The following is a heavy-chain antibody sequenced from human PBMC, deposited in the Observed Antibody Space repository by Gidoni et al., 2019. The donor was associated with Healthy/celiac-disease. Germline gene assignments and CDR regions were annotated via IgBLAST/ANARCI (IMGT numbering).Heavy chain of an antibody. CDR2: IYYSGST. CDR3: ARASTGYCSGGSCYDGGY. CDR1: GGSVSSGSYY. V-gene: IGHV4-61*01. J-gene: IGHJ4*02. Sequence: QVQLQESGPGLVKPSETLSLPCTVSGGSVSSGSYYWSWIRQPPGKGLEWIGYIYYSGSTNYNPSLKSRVTISVDTSKNQFSLKLSSVTAADTAVYYCARASTGYCSGGSCYDGGYWGQGTLVTVSS. D-gene: IGHD2-15*01.